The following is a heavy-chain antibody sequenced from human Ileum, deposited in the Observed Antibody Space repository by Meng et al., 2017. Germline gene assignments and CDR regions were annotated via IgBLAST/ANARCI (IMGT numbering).Heavy chain of an antibody. CDR1: GGSVKTGNYY. Sequence: VQLEESGPGPGRPLETLCLTCTMSGGSVKTGNYYWSWIRQPPGKGVEWIGYMYFSGSTKYNASLKSRVSISVDTSKKQFSLNLAAVTAADPAGYYCARGHYDKYFDSWGQGTLVTASS. J-gene: IGHJ4*02. CDR2: MYFSGST. CDR3: ARGHYDKYFDS. V-gene: IGHV4-61*01. D-gene: IGHD3-22*01.